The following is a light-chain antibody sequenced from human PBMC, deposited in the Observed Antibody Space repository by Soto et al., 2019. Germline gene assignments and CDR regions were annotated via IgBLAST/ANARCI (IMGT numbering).Light chain of an antibody. CDR2: AAS. CDR1: QSINNT. V-gene: IGKV1-39*01. Sequence: DIQMTQSPSSLSASVGDRVTITCRTSQSINNTLNWYQQKPEKDPKLLIYAASSFQSRVPSRFIGGGSCTYFSLTISSLPPEEFATYYGQKNYNTLHTVGQGTKLEIK. J-gene: IGKJ2*01. CDR3: QKNYNTLHT.